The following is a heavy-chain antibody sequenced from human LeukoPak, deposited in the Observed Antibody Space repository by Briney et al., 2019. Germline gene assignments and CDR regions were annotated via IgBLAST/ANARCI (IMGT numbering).Heavy chain of an antibody. J-gene: IGHJ4*02. CDR1: GFTFSSYG. V-gene: IGHV3-30*18. CDR2: ISYDGSNK. Sequence: GRSLRLSCAASGFTFSSYGMHWVRQAPGKGLEWVAVISYDGSNKYYADSVKGRFTISRDNSKNTLYLQMNSLRAEDTAVYYCAKERVYYDILTGLDYWGQGTLVTVSS. D-gene: IGHD3-9*01. CDR3: AKERVYYDILTGLDY.